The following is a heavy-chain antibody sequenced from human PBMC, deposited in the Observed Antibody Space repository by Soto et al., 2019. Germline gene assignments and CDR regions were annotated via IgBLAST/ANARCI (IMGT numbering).Heavy chain of an antibody. D-gene: IGHD1-1*01. J-gene: IGHJ5*02. Sequence: SDTLSLTCAVFGDSFGDYYCNWIRQSPEKGLSWLGYINPSGTTKYNPSFQGRLTLSIDTSKSQFSLALTSVTAADSGVYFCARGRAYRRTRQLRRAFFDPWGQGIQVTAS. CDR2: INPSGTT. CDR1: GDSFGDYY. V-gene: IGHV4-34*01. CDR3: ARGRAYRRTRQLRRAFFDP.